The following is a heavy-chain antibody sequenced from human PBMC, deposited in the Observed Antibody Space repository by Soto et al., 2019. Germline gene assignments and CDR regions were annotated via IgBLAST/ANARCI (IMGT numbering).Heavy chain of an antibody. CDR1: GFSLITSGVG. CDR3: AHRRSGVSQWNYGDFDY. J-gene: IGHJ4*02. V-gene: IGHV2-5*02. Sequence: QITLKESGPTLVKPTQTLTLTCTFSGFSLITSGVGVGWIRQPPGKALEWLAFIYWDNDKRYSPSLRSRLTIAKDTSKNQVVLTMNEVDPVDTATYFCAHRRSGVSQWNYGDFDYWGQGTQVAVSS. D-gene: IGHD1-7*01. CDR2: IYWDNDK.